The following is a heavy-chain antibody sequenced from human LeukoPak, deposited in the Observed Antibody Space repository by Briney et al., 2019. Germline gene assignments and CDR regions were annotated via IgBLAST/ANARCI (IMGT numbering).Heavy chain of an antibody. J-gene: IGHJ6*02. D-gene: IGHD3-22*01. V-gene: IGHV1-69*04. CDR1: GGTFSIYA. CDR3: AGPNYYDSSGYFPRYYYGMDV. Sequence: ASVKVSCKASGGTFSIYAISWVRQAPGQGLEWMGRIIPILGIANYAQKFQGRGTITADKSTSTAYMELSSLRSEDTAVYYCAGPNYYDSSGYFPRYYYGMDVWGQGTTVTVSS. CDR2: IIPILGIA.